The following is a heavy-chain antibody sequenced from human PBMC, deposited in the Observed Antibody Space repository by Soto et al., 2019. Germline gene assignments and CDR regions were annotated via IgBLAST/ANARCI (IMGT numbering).Heavy chain of an antibody. CDR2: INAGNGNT. CDR1: GYTFTGYA. J-gene: IGHJ4*02. Sequence: ASVKVSCKASGYTFTGYAMHWVRQAPGQRLEWMGWINAGNGNTKYSQKFQGRVTITRDTSASTAYMELSSLRSEDTAVYYCARAVAVPSDFDYWGQGTLVTVSS. V-gene: IGHV1-3*01. D-gene: IGHD4-17*01. CDR3: ARAVAVPSDFDY.